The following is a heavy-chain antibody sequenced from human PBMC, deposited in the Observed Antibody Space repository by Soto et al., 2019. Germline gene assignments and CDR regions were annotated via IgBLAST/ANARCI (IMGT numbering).Heavy chain of an antibody. D-gene: IGHD2-2*01. V-gene: IGHV4-34*01. CDR3: AGGPRPSDFVVVPAAEYDYYYYMDV. CDR1: GGPFSGYY. Sequence: SETLSLTCAVYGGPFSGYYWSWIRQPPGKGLEWIGEINHSGSTNYNPSLKSRVTISVDTSKNQFSLKLSSVTAADTAMYYCAGGPRPSDFVVVPAAEYDYYYYMDVWGKGTTVTVSS. J-gene: IGHJ6*03. CDR2: INHSGST.